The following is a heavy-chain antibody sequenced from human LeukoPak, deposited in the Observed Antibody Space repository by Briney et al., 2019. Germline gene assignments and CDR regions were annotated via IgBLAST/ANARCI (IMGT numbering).Heavy chain of an antibody. J-gene: IGHJ3*02. CDR2: ISSSSDYI. CDR1: GFTFNNYA. Sequence: GGSLRLSCAASGFTFNNYAMSWVRQAPGKGLEWVSAISSSSDYIFYADSVQGRFTISRDNAVNSLFLQMNSLRAEDTAVYYCASRYCTSTNCYAFDIWGQGTMVTVSS. V-gene: IGHV3-21*01. CDR3: ASRYCTSTNCYAFDI. D-gene: IGHD2-2*01.